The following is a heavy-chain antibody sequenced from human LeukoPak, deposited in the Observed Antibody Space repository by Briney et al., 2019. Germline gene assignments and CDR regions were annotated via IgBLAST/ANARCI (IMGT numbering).Heavy chain of an antibody. CDR3: AKAYGSGGYSLFQH. D-gene: IGHD3-10*01. V-gene: IGHV3-23*01. CDR2: ISGSGGST. CDR1: GFTFSSYA. Sequence: GGSLRLSCAASGFTFSSYAMSWVRQAPGKGLEWVSAISGSGGSTYYADSVRGRFTISRDNSKNTLYLQMNSLRAEDTAVYYCAKAYGSGGYSLFQHWGQGTLVTVSS. J-gene: IGHJ1*01.